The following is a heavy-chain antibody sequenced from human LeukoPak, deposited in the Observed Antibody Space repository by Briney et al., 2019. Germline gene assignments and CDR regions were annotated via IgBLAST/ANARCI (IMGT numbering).Heavy chain of an antibody. Sequence: SETLSLTCTVSGGSISSGSYYWSWIRQPAGKGLEWIGRIYTSGSTNYNPSLKSRVTISVDTSKNQFSLKLSSVTAADTAVYYCAREFHYWGQGTLVTVSS. CDR2: IYTSGST. V-gene: IGHV4-61*02. J-gene: IGHJ4*02. CDR1: GGSISSGSYY. D-gene: IGHD2-21*01. CDR3: AREFHY.